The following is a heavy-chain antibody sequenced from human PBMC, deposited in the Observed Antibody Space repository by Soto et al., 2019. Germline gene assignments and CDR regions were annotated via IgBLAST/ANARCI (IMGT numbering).Heavy chain of an antibody. CDR2: ISAYNGNT. V-gene: IGHV1-18*01. Sequence: ASVKVSCKASGYTFTSYGISWVRQAPGQGLEWMGWISAYNGNTNYAQKLQGRVTMTTDTSTSTAYMELRSLRSDDTAMYYCARVPRVRGVEAPTDYHYYMDVWGKGTTVTVSS. CDR1: GYTFTSYG. D-gene: IGHD3-10*01. CDR3: ARVPRVRGVEAPTDYHYYMDV. J-gene: IGHJ6*03.